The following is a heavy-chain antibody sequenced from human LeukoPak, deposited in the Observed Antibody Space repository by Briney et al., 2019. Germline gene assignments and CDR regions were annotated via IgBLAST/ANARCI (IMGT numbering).Heavy chain of an antibody. CDR3: ARGKTSGDYDFWSGYWVRTDDYYYGMDV. CDR1: GYTFTSYY. J-gene: IGHJ6*02. Sequence: GASVKVSCKASGYTFTSYYMHWVRQAPGQGLEWMGIINPSGGSTSYAQKFQGRVTMTRDTSTSTVYMELSSLRSEDTAVYYCARGKTSGDYDFWSGYWVRTDDYYYGMDVWGQGTTVTVSS. V-gene: IGHV1-46*01. D-gene: IGHD3-3*01. CDR2: INPSGGST.